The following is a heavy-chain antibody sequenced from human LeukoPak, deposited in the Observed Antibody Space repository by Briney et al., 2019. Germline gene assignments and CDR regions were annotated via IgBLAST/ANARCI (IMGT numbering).Heavy chain of an antibody. CDR1: GYSFTTYW. CDR2: IYPGDSDT. Sequence: GESLKISCKGSGYSFTTYWIGWVRQMPGKGLEWMGIIYPGDSDTRYSPSFQGQVTISADKSISTAYLQWSSLKASDTAMYYCARVGAGVVVIPHFDYWGQGTLVTVSS. D-gene: IGHD3-22*01. CDR3: ARVGAGVVVIPHFDY. J-gene: IGHJ4*02. V-gene: IGHV5-51*01.